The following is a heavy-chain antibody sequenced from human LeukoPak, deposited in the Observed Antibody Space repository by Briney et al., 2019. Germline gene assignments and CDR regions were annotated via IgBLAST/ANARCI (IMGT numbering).Heavy chain of an antibody. J-gene: IGHJ6*02. CDR1: GGSISSGGYY. D-gene: IGHD4-23*01. CDR3: ARGNGDPTVGYYYAMDV. Sequence: SETLSLTCTVSGGSISSGGYYWSWIRQHPGKGLEWIGYIYYSGDTYYNPSLKSRVSISLDTSKNRFSLKLSSVTAADTAVYYCARGNGDPTVGYYYAMDVWGQGTTVTVSS. CDR2: IYYSGDT. V-gene: IGHV4-31*03.